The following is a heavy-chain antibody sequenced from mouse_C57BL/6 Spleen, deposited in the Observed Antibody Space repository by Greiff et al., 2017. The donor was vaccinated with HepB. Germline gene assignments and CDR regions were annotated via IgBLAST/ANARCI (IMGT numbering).Heavy chain of an antibody. Sequence: VKLVESGPGLVAPSQSLSITCTVSGFSLTSYAISWVRQPPGKGLEWLGVIWTGGGTNYNSALKSRLSISKDNSKSQVFLKMNSLQTDDTARYYCARSPDYYGSSFFDYWGQGTTLTVSS. D-gene: IGHD1-1*01. CDR1: GFSLTSYA. CDR2: IWTGGGT. J-gene: IGHJ2*01. V-gene: IGHV2-9-1*01. CDR3: ARSPDYYGSSFFDY.